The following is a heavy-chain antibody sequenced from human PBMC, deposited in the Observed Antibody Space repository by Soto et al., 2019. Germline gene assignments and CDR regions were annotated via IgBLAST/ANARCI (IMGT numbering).Heavy chain of an antibody. D-gene: IGHD5-18*01. CDR3: AKVGYSYGVYYYYGMDV. J-gene: IGHJ6*02. V-gene: IGHV3-7*01. CDR1: GFTFSSYW. CDR2: IKQDGSEK. Sequence: PGGSLRLSCAASGFTFSSYWMSWVRQAPGKGLEWVANIKQDGSEKYYVDSVKGRFTTSRDNAKNSLYLQMNSLRAEDTAVYYCAKVGYSYGVYYYYGMDVWGQGTTVTVSS.